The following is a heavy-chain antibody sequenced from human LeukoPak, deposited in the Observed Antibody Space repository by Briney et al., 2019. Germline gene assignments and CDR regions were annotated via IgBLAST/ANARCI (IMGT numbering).Heavy chain of an antibody. CDR2: ITNSGTTI. CDR3: ARGSGSYYENDY. V-gene: IGHV3-11*01. D-gene: IGHD3-10*01. Sequence: KPGGSLRLSCAASGFTFTDYYMSWIRQAPGKGLEWVSYITNSGTTIYYADSVKGRFTISRDNAKNSLYLQMNSLRAEDTAVYYCARGSGSYYENDYWGQGTLVTVSS. J-gene: IGHJ4*02. CDR1: GFTFTDYY.